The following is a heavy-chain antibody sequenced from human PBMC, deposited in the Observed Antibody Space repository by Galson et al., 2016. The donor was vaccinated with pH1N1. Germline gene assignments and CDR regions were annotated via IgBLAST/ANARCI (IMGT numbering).Heavy chain of an antibody. CDR2: INSDGSII. Sequence: SLRLSCAASGFTLSSYWMHWVRQSPGKGLVWVSRINSDGSIISYADSGKGRFTISRDNAKNTLYLQMNSLRVEDTAVYYCAIFTGAILIDRGGWGQGTLVTVSS. CDR3: AIFTGAILIDRGG. V-gene: IGHV3-74*01. J-gene: IGHJ4*02. CDR1: GFTLSSYW. D-gene: IGHD3-3*01.